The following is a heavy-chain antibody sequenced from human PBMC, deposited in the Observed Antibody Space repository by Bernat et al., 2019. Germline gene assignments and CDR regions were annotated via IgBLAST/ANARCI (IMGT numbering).Heavy chain of an antibody. V-gene: IGHV1-69*01. Sequence: QVQLVQSGAEVKKPGSSVKVSCKASGGTFSSYAISWVRQAPGQGLEWMGGIIPIFGTANYAQKFQGRVTITADESTSTAYMGLSSLRSEDTAVYYCASIIVVVPAAPFDYWGQGTLVTVSS. CDR1: GGTFSSYA. CDR2: IIPIFGTA. CDR3: ASIIVVVPAAPFDY. J-gene: IGHJ4*02. D-gene: IGHD2-2*01.